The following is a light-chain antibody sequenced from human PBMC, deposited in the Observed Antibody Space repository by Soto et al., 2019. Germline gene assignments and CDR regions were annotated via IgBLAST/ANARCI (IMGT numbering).Light chain of an antibody. J-gene: IGKJ1*01. CDR2: AAS. CDR1: QGIVNY. Sequence: DIQMTQSPSSLSASVGDRVTITCRASQGIVNYLAWYQQKPGKGPKLLIYAASTLQSGVPSRFSGSGSGTDFTLTISSLQPEDVATYYCQKYNIAPWTFGQGTKVEIK. CDR3: QKYNIAPWT. V-gene: IGKV1-27*01.